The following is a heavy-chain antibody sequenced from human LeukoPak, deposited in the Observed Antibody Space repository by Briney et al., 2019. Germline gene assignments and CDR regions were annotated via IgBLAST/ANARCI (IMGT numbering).Heavy chain of an antibody. CDR2: LYYSGST. J-gene: IGHJ4*02. CDR1: GGSISSSTYY. CDR3: ARVTGWNPLQAAHLDY. D-gene: IGHD1-1*01. V-gene: IGHV4-39*07. Sequence: SETLSLTCTVSGGSISSSTYYWGWIRQPPGTGLEWLGSLYYSGSTYYNPSLKSRITISVDTSKNQFSLKLSSVTAADTAVYYCARVTGWNPLQAAHLDYWGQGTLVTVSS.